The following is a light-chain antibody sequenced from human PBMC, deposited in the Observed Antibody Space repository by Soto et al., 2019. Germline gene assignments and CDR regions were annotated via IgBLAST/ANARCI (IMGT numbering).Light chain of an antibody. CDR2: GAS. Sequence: DIDLTQSPATLSLSPGERVTLSCRASQPVHSSFVAWYQQKPGQAPRLLIYGASTRATGVPDRFSGSGSRTDFTLTISSQEPEDFAVYFCQHYGRTSWTFGQGTKVEIK. CDR3: QHYGRTSWT. V-gene: IGKV3-20*01. CDR1: QPVHSSF. J-gene: IGKJ1*01.